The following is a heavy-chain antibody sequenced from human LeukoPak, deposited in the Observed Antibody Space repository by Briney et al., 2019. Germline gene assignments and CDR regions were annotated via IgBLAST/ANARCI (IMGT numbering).Heavy chain of an antibody. CDR2: INPGGSSI. D-gene: IGHD1-14*01. CDR1: GFTVSSNY. CDR3: ARSNQADDY. V-gene: IGHV3-74*01. J-gene: IGHJ4*02. Sequence: PGGSLRLSCAVSGFTVSSNYMSWVRQAPGKGLVWVARINPGGSSITYADSVKGRFTISRDNAKNTLYLQMDSLRAEDTGVYYCARSNQADDYWGQGTLVTVSS.